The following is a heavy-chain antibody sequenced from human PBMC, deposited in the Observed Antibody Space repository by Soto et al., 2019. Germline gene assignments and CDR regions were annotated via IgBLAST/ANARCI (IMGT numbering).Heavy chain of an antibody. Sequence: GESLKISCKGSGYNFTSYWIGWVRQMPGKGLEWMGIIYPGDSDIRYSPSFQGQVTISADKSISTAYLQWSSLKASDTAMYYCARRQDILTGYYYYAMDVWGQGTTVTVSS. J-gene: IGHJ6*02. D-gene: IGHD3-9*01. V-gene: IGHV5-51*01. CDR2: IYPGDSDI. CDR3: ARRQDILTGYYYYAMDV. CDR1: GYNFTSYW.